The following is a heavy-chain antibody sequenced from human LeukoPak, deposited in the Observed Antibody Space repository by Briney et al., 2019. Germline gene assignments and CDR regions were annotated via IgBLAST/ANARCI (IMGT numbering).Heavy chain of an antibody. CDR1: GFTFSSYS. CDR3: ARDWETYYYDSSGYYPFDY. D-gene: IGHD3-22*01. CDR2: ISSSSSYI. Sequence: SGGSLRLSCAASGFTFSSYSMNWVRQAPGKGLEWVSSISSSSSYIYYADSVKGRFTISRDNAKNSLYLQMNSLRAEDTAVYYCARDWETYYYDSSGYYPFDYWGQGTLVTVSS. V-gene: IGHV3-21*01. J-gene: IGHJ4*02.